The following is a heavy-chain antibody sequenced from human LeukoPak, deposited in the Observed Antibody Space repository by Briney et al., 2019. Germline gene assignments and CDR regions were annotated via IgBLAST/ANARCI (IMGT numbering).Heavy chain of an antibody. CDR2: IIPIFGTA. Sequence: SVKVSCKASGGTFSSYAISWVRQAPGQGLEWMGGIIPIFGTANYAQKFQGRVTITADESTSTAYMELSSLRSEDTAVYYCARARMVRRRMEYYYYYMDVWGKGTTVTISS. J-gene: IGHJ6*03. CDR1: GGTFSSYA. D-gene: IGHD1-1*01. CDR3: ARARMVRRRMEYYYYYMDV. V-gene: IGHV1-69*13.